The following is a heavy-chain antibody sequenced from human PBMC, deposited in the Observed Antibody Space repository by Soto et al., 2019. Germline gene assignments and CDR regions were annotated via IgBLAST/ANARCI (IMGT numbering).Heavy chain of an antibody. CDR3: ARVIRVRGSAGFDY. V-gene: IGHV1-69*01. Sequence: QVQLVQSGAEVKKPGSSVKVSCKASGGTFSSYAISWVRQAPGQGLEWMGGIIPIFGTANYAQKFQGRVTITADESTSTDSMELSSIRSEDMAVYYCARVIRVRGSAGFDYWGQGTLVTVCS. CDR2: IIPIFGTA. D-gene: IGHD2-15*01. J-gene: IGHJ4*02. CDR1: GGTFSSYA.